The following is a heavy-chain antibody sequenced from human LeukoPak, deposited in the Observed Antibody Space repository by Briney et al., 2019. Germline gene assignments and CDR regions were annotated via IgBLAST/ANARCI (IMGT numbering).Heavy chain of an antibody. V-gene: IGHV1-18*01. Sequence: ASVKVSCTASGYTFTSYGISWVRQAPGQGLEWMGWISAYNGNTNYAQKLQGRVTMTTDTSTSTAYMELRSLRSDDTAVYYCARPALDLSADDAFDIWGQGTMVTVSS. CDR1: GYTFTSYG. CDR3: ARPALDLSADDAFDI. J-gene: IGHJ3*02. D-gene: IGHD6-25*01. CDR2: ISAYNGNT.